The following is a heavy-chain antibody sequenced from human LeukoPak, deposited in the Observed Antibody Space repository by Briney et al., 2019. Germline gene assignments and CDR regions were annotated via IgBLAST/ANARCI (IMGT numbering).Heavy chain of an antibody. CDR3: ARGGSSSSGNSFDI. J-gene: IGHJ3*02. Sequence: SETLSLTCNVSGDSISGYYWSWIRQPAGKGLEWSGRIYSSGNTNSNPPPKSRVTMSVETSENQFSLRLSPVTAADTAVYYCARGGSSSSGNSFDIWGQGTMVTVSP. D-gene: IGHD6-6*01. CDR1: GDSISGYY. CDR2: IYSSGNT. V-gene: IGHV4-4*07.